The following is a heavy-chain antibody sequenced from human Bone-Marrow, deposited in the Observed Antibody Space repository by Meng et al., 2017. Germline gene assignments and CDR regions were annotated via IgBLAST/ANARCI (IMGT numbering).Heavy chain of an antibody. Sequence: GGSLRLSCAASGFTFSSYGMHWVRQAPGKGLEWVAVIWYDGSNKYYADSVKGRFTISRDNAKNSLFLQMNSLRAEDTALYYCARSVAAAGDYWGQGTLVTVSS. CDR3: ARSVAAAGDY. CDR2: IWYDGSNK. CDR1: GFTFSSYG. V-gene: IGHV3-33*01. J-gene: IGHJ4*02. D-gene: IGHD6-13*01.